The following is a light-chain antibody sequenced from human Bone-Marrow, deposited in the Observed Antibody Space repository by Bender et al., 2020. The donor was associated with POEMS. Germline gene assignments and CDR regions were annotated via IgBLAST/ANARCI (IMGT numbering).Light chain of an antibody. CDR3: ETWDTNTHV. Sequence: QSVLTQPPSVSGTPGQRVTISCSGSRSNIGESRVYWYQQVPGTAPKLIIYEVTKRPSGVPDRFSGSKSGNTASLTVSGLQAEDEADYYCETWDTNTHVFGGGTKLTVL. CDR1: RSNIGESR. J-gene: IGLJ3*02. CDR2: EVT. V-gene: IGLV1-44*01.